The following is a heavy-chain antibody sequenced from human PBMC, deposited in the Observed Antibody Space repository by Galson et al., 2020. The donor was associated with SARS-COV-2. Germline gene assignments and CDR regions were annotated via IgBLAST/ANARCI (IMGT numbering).Heavy chain of an antibody. V-gene: IGHV3-7*05. CDR1: GFTFSSHW. CDR2: IKQDGGNS. J-gene: IGHJ4*02. Sequence: GESLKISCAASGFTFSSHWMSWVRQAPGKGLEWVANIKQDGGNSYYVDSVQGRFTISRDNAKNSLYLQMNSLRAEDTAVYYCVRNGGSFDYWGQGTLVTGSS. CDR3: VRNGGSFDY. D-gene: IGHD2-15*01.